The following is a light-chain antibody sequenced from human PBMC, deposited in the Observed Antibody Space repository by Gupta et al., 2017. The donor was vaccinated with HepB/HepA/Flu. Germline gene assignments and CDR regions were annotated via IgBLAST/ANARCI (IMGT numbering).Light chain of an antibody. CDR2: GAS. CDR3: QQDGSSLT. CDR1: QNVAGSY. J-gene: IGKJ4*01. Sequence: EIVLTQSPGTLSLSPGERATLSCRASQNVAGSYLAWYQQKPGQAPRLLIYGASSRASGIPDRFSGSGAGTDFTLTSMRRETEDFAVYHGQQDGSSLTFGGGTKLEIK. V-gene: IGKV3-20*01.